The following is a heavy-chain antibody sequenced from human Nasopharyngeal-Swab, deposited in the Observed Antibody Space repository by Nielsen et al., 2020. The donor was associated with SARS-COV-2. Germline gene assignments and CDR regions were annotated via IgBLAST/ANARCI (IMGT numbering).Heavy chain of an antibody. CDR3: AHWRTVTCAFDI. CDR2: IYWDDDK. CDR1: GFSLSTSGVG. D-gene: IGHD4-17*01. V-gene: IGHV2-5*02. J-gene: IGHJ3*02. Sequence: SGPTLVKLTQTLTLTCTFSGFSLSTSGVGVGWIRQPPGKALEWLALIYWDDDKRYSPSLKSRLTITKDTSKNQVVLTMTNMDPVDTATYYCAHWRTVTCAFDIWGQGTMVTVSS.